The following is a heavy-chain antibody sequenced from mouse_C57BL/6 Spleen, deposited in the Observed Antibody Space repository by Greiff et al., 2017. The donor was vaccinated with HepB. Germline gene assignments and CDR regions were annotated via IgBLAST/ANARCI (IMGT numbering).Heavy chain of an antibody. D-gene: IGHD1-1*01. V-gene: IGHV1-82*01. J-gene: IGHJ3*01. CDR3: ARTYYGSSYVAY. CDR1: GYAFSSSW. Sequence: QVQLKQSGPELVKPGASVKISCKASGYAFSSSWMNWVKQRPGKGLEWIGRIYPGDGDTNYNGKFKGKATLTADKSSSTAYMQLSSLTSEDSAVYFCARTYYGSSYVAYWGQGTLVTVSA. CDR2: IYPGDGDT.